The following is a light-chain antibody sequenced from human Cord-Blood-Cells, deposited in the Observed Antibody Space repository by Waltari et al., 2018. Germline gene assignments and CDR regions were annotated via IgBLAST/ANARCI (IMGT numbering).Light chain of an antibody. J-gene: IGLJ2*01. CDR1: SSAVGGYNY. V-gene: IGLV2-14*01. Sequence: QSALTQPASVSGSPGQSITIPCTGTSSAVGGYNYASWYQQHPGKAPKRMIYDVSNRPSGVSNRFSGSKSGNTTSLTISGLQAEDEADYYCSSYTSSSTRVFGGGTKLTVL. CDR2: DVS. CDR3: SSYTSSSTRV.